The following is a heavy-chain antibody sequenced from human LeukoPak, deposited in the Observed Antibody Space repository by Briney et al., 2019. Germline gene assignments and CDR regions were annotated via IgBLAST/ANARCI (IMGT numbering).Heavy chain of an antibody. CDR1: GGSISSSSYY. CDR3: ARLSRILEENFDY. J-gene: IGHJ4*02. Sequence: SETLSLTCTVSGGSISSSSYYWGWIRQPPGKGLEWIRSIYYSGSTYYNPSLKSRVTISVDTSKNQFSLKLSSVTAADTAVYYCARLSRILEENFDYWGQGTLVTVSS. CDR2: IYYSGST. D-gene: IGHD2-15*01. V-gene: IGHV4-39*01.